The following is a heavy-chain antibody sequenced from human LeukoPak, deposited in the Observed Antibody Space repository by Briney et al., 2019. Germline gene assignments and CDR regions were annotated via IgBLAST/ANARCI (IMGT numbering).Heavy chain of an antibody. CDR2: IYSGGST. CDR1: GFTVSSNY. CDR3: ARGPHYYDSSGPMAHFDY. D-gene: IGHD3-22*01. Sequence: GGSLRLSCAASGFTVSSNYMSWVRQAPGKGLEWVSVIYSGGSTYYADSVKGRFTISRDNSKNTLYLQMNSLRAEDTAVYYCARGPHYYDSSGPMAHFDYWGQGTLVTVSS. V-gene: IGHV3-66*01. J-gene: IGHJ4*02.